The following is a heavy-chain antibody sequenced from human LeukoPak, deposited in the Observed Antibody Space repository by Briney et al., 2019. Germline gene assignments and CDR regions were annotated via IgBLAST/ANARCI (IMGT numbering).Heavy chain of an antibody. V-gene: IGHV4-4*07. CDR3: ARGPAAGNGIFDY. Sequence: SETLSLTCTVSGGSISSYYWSWIRQPPGKGLEWIGGIYTSGSTNYNPSLKSRVTMSVDTAKNEFSLKLSSVTAADTAVYCCARGPAAGNGIFDYWGQGTLVTVSS. CDR1: GGSISSYY. CDR2: IYTSGST. D-gene: IGHD6-13*01. J-gene: IGHJ4*02.